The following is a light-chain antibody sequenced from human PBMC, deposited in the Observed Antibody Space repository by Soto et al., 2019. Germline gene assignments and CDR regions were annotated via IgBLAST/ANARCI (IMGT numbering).Light chain of an antibody. Sequence: QSALTQPPSVSGAPGQRVTISCTGSSSNIGAGYDVHWYQQLPGTAPKLLIYGNSNRPSGVPDRFSGSKSGTSASLAITGLQAEDEADYDCQSYDGSLGGSVFGGGTKLTVL. V-gene: IGLV1-40*01. CDR1: SSNIGAGYD. J-gene: IGLJ3*02. CDR2: GNS. CDR3: QSYDGSLGGSV.